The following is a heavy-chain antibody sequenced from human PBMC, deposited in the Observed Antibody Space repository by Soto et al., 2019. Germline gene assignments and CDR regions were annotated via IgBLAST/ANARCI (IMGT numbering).Heavy chain of an antibody. CDR1: GFTFSSYA. D-gene: IGHD3-22*01. Sequence: GGSLRLSCAASGFTFSSYAMHWVRQAPGKGLEWVAVISYDGSNKYYADSVKGRFTISRDNSKNTLYLQMNSLRAEDTAVYYCAGSRRVSFGSGWSSPTMIVVGDAFDIWGQGTMVTVSS. J-gene: IGHJ3*02. V-gene: IGHV3-30*04. CDR2: ISYDGSNK. CDR3: AGSRRVSFGSGWSSPTMIVVGDAFDI.